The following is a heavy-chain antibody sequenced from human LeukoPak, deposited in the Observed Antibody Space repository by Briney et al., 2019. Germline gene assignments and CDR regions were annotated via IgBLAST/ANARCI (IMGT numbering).Heavy chain of an antibody. V-gene: IGHV3-64*02. J-gene: IGHJ6*02. Sequence: GGSLRLSCAASGFTFNSYAIHWVRQAPGKGLEYVSAISTNGGRTYYADSVKGRFTISRDNSKDTLYLQMNSLRAEDTAVYYCARGPDCSGGSCYLGGHLDVWGQGTTVTVSS. D-gene: IGHD2-15*01. CDR3: ARGPDCSGGSCYLGGHLDV. CDR1: GFTFNSYA. CDR2: ISTNGGRT.